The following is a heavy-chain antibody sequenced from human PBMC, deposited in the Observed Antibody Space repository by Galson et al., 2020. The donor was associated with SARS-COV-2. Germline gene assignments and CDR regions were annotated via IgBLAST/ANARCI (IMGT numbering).Heavy chain of an antibody. Sequence: GESLKISCTAYGYNFTNNGISWVRQAPGQGLEWGGWISGSKGNTNYGQKFEGRVTMTTDISTSTAYMELRSLTSDDTAVYYCAKGGWSTSAAATLHYGMDAWGQGTTVTVSS. D-gene: IGHD6-13*01. CDR2: ISGSKGNT. CDR1: GYNFTNNG. V-gene: IGHV1-18*04. J-gene: IGHJ6*02. CDR3: AKGGWSTSAAATLHYGMDA.